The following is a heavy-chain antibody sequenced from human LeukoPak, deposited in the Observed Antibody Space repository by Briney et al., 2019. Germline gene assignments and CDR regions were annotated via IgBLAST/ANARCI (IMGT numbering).Heavy chain of an antibody. J-gene: IGHJ3*02. CDR3: ARGPPGSMIVVVGAFDI. Sequence: ATVKISCKASGGTFSSYAISWVRQAPGQGLEWMGGIIPIFGTANYAQKFQGRVTITADESTSTAYMELSSLRPEDTAVYYCARGPPGSMIVVVGAFDIWGQGTMVTVSS. CDR1: GGTFSSYA. V-gene: IGHV1-69*01. CDR2: IIPIFGTA. D-gene: IGHD3-22*01.